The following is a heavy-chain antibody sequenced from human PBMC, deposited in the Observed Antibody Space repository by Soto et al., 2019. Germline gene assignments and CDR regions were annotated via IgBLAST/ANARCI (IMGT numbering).Heavy chain of an antibody. CDR3: ARRTTGTNGLDP. V-gene: IGHV1-8*01. J-gene: IGHJ5*02. CDR2: MNPNSGNT. CDR1: GYTFTSYD. Sequence: ASVKVSCKASGYTFTSYDINWVRQATGQGLEWMGWMNPNSGNTGYAQKFQGRVTMTRNTSISTAYMELSSLRSEDTAVYYCARRTTGTNGLDPWGQGNLVTVSS. D-gene: IGHD1-1*01.